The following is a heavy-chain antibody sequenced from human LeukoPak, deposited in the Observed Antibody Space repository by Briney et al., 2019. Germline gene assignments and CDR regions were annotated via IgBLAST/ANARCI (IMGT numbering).Heavy chain of an antibody. V-gene: IGHV3-48*03. D-gene: IGHD1-7*01. Sequence: GGSLRLSCAASGFTFSSYEMNWVRQAPGKGLEWVSYISGSGSTIYYADSVKGRFTISRDNAKNSLYLQMNSLRAEDTAVYYCAITGTTNWFDPWGQGTLVTVSS. J-gene: IGHJ5*02. CDR1: GFTFSSYE. CDR3: AITGTTNWFDP. CDR2: ISGSGSTI.